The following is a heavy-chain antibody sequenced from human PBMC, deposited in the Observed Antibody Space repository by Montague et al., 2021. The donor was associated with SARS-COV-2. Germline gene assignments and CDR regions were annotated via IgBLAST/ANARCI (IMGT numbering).Heavy chain of an antibody. CDR1: GGSISSGDYY. CDR3: ARAIQSQPLVVVIAIPRPFYYFDH. D-gene: IGHD2-21*01. CDR2: IYYSGST. Sequence: TLSLTCTVSGGSISSGDYYWSWIRQHPGKVLEWIGYIYYSGSTYYNPSLKSRVTISVDTSKNQFSLKLSSVTAADTAVYYCARAIQSQPLVVVIAIPRPFYYFDHWGQGTMVTVSS. J-gene: IGHJ4*02. V-gene: IGHV4-31*03.